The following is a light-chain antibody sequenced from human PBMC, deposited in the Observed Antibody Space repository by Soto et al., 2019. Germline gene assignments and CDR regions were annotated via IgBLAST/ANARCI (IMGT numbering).Light chain of an antibody. CDR1: QYINTR. Sequence: IVLTQSPATLSSFPGDRVTLSCRASQYINTRLAWYQHRPGQAPRLLIYQTSIRAAGIPARFSGSGSGTDGTITISRLETEDGSVYYCQQRSNWTGTFGQGTKVDIK. CDR2: QTS. CDR3: QQRSNWTGT. J-gene: IGKJ1*01. V-gene: IGKV3D-11*03.